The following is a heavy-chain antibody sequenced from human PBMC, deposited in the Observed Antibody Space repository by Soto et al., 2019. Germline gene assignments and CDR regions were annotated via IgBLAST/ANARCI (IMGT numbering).Heavy chain of an antibody. V-gene: IGHV4-39*01. CDR3: ARFWPPPYSDALTDYTDTFDY. CDR1: GGSVSSNSYS. J-gene: IGHJ4*02. Sequence: PSGTLSLTCTVSGGSVSSNSYSWGWIRQSPGKGLEWIGTIYSSENTYYNPSLLSRVTISVDTSKNEFSLRLSSVTAADTAVYYCARFWPPPYSDALTDYTDTFDYWGQGTLVTVSS. D-gene: IGHD3-9*01. CDR2: IYSSENT.